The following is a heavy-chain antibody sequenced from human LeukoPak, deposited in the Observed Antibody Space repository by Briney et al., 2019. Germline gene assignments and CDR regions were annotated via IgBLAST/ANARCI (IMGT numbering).Heavy chain of an antibody. CDR1: GGSISSGGYY. V-gene: IGHV4-31*03. J-gene: IGHJ3*02. CDR2: IYYSGST. D-gene: IGHD4-23*01. Sequence: SETLSLTCTVSGGSISSGGYYWSWVRQHPGKGLEWIGYIYYSGSTYYNPSLKSRVTISVDTSKNQFSLKLSSVTAADTAVYYCARSGGGNSVGAFDIWGQGTMVTVSS. CDR3: ARSGGGNSVGAFDI.